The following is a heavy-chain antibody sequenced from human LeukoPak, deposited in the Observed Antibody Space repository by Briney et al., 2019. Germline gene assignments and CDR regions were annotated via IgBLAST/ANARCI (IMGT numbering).Heavy chain of an antibody. D-gene: IGHD5-12*01. J-gene: IGHJ4*02. V-gene: IGHV1-18*01. CDR3: ARDLHSGYGQDY. Sequence: ASVKVSCKASGGTFSSYAISWVRQAPGQGLEWMGWISVYNGNTNYAQKLQGRVTMTTDTSTSTAYMELRSLRSDDTAVYYCARDLHSGYGQDYWGQGTLVTVAS. CDR1: GGTFSSYA. CDR2: ISVYNGNT.